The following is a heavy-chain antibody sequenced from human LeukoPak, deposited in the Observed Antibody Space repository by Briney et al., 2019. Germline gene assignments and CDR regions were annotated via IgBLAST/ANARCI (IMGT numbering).Heavy chain of an antibody. D-gene: IGHD6-19*01. V-gene: IGHV3-30*01. CDR3: ARVGIQVSGIDEFDY. CDR2: ISYDGSNK. Sequence: GGSLRLSCAASGFTFSSYAMHWVRQAPGKGLEWVAVISYDGSNKYYAGSVKGRFTISRDNSKNTLYLQMNSLRAEDTAVYYCARVGIQVSGIDEFDYWGQGTLVTVSS. CDR1: GFTFSSYA. J-gene: IGHJ4*02.